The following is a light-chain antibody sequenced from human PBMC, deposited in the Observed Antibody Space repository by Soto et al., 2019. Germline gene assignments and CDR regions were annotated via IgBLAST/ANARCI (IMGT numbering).Light chain of an antibody. CDR2: DAS. CDR1: QSVSSH. Sequence: ELVLTQSPATLSLSPGERATLSCRASQSVSSHLAWYRQKPGQPPMRLIYDASNRATGIPARVSGSGSGTDFTPTISSLEPEDFAVYYCQHRSNWLYTFGQGTKLEI. J-gene: IGKJ2*01. V-gene: IGKV3-11*01. CDR3: QHRSNWLYT.